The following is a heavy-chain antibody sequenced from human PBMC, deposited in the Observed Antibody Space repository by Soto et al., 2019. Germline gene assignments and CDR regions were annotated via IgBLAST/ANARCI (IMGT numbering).Heavy chain of an antibody. Sequence: GGSLRLSCAASGFTFSSYSMHWVRQAPGKGLEWVSLISWDGGSTYYADSVKGRFTISRDNSKNSLYLQMNSLRTEDTALYYCTLALATIKPDPYGAFDIWGQGTMVTVSS. V-gene: IGHV3-43*01. D-gene: IGHD3-10*01. J-gene: IGHJ3*02. CDR2: ISWDGGST. CDR1: GFTFSSYS. CDR3: TLALATIKPDPYGAFDI.